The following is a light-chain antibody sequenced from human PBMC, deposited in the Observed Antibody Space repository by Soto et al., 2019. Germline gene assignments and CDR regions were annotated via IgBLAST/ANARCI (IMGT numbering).Light chain of an antibody. V-gene: IGLV2-14*01. CDR1: RSDIGSYNY. CDR3: ISYTGSSTSYV. J-gene: IGLJ1*01. CDR2: GVS. Sequence: QSVLTQPASVSGSPGQSITIPCSGTRSDIGSYNYVAWYQQFPGKTPKILIYGVSNRPSGVSSRFSGSKSGNTASLTISGLQAEDEADYYCISYTGSSTSYVFGSGTKVTVL.